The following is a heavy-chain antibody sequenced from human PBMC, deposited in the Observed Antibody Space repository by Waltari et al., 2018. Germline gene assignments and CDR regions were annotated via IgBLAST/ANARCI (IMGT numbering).Heavy chain of an antibody. CDR3: AKASDEDSDY. J-gene: IGHJ4*02. CDR1: GFTFSSYA. CDR2: IRGSVGST. Sequence: EVQLLESGGGLVQPGGSLRLSCAASGFTFSSYAMSWVRQATGKGLGWCSAIRGSVGSTYYADSVKGRFTISRDNSKNRLYLQMNSRRAEDTAVYYCAKASDEDSDYWGQGTLVTVSS. V-gene: IGHV3-23*01.